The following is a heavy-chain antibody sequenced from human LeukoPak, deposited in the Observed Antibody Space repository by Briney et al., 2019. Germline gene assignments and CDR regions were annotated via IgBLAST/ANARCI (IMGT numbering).Heavy chain of an antibody. CDR2: IYYSGST. CDR1: GGSISSSSYY. CDR3: ARDPSVLRYSNWFDP. D-gene: IGHD3-9*01. Sequence: ETLSLTCTVSGGSISSSSYYWGWIRQPPGKGLEWIGSIYYSGSTYYNPSLKSRVTISVDTSKNQFSLKLSSVTAADTAVYYCARDPSVLRYSNWFDPWGQGTLVTVSS. J-gene: IGHJ5*02. V-gene: IGHV4-39*07.